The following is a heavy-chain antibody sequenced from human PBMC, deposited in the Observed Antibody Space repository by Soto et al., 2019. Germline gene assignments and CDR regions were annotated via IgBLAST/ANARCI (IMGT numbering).Heavy chain of an antibody. J-gene: IGHJ4*02. CDR2: IFYSGST. CDR1: GVSLTSGTYY. CDR3: ASTEDFFDY. V-gene: IGHV4-31*03. Sequence: NPSETLSLTCSVSGVSLTSGTYYWSWIRQHPGKGLEWIGYIFYSGSTDYNPSLKSRVNISVDTSKNQFSLKLSSVTAADTAVYYCASTEDFFDYWGQGTLVTSPQ.